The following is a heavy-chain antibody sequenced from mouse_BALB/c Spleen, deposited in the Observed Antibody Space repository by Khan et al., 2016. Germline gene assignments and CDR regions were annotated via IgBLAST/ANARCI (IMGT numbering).Heavy chain of an antibody. V-gene: IGHV14-3*02. CDR3: ASLDWYFDV. J-gene: IGHJ1*01. CDR2: IDPANGNT. CDR1: GFNIKDTY. Sequence: VQLKQSGAELVKPGASVKLSCTASGFNIKDTYMHWVKQRPEQGLEWIGRIDPANGNTKYDPKFQGKATITADTSSNTAYLQLSSLTSEDTAGYYCASLDWYFDVWGGGTTVIVSS.